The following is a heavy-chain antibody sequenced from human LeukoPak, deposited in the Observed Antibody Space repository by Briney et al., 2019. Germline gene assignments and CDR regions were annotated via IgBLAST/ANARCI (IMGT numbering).Heavy chain of an antibody. V-gene: IGHV4-59*08. J-gene: IGHJ4*02. D-gene: IGHD3-16*01. CDR1: GXSITGHY. Sequence: SETLSLTCTVSGXSITGHYWSWIRQPPGKGLEWIGFTYYSGTTNYNPSLKSRVTISVDTSKNQFSLTLSSVTAADTAVYYCARHLGGGIYFDYWGQGTLVTVSS. CDR3: ARHLGGGIYFDY. CDR2: TYYSGTT.